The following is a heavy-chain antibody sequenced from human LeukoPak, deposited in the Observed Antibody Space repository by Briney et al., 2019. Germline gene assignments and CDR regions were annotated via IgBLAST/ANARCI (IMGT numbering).Heavy chain of an antibody. D-gene: IGHD6-13*01. CDR3: AIETTAAGTLDY. CDR2: INSDGSST. Sequence: PGGSLRLSCAASGFTFSSYWMHWVRQAPGKGLVWVSRINSDGSSTSYADSVKGRFTISRDNSKNTLYLQMNSLRAEDTAVYYCAIETTAAGTLDYWGQGTLVTVSS. J-gene: IGHJ4*02. CDR1: GFTFSSYW. V-gene: IGHV3-74*01.